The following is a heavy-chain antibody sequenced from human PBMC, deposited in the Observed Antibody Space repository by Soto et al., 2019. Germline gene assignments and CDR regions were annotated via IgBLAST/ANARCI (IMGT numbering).Heavy chain of an antibody. CDR2: TNSDGSST. D-gene: IGHD3-16*01. Sequence: EVQLVESGGGLVQPGGSLRLSCAASGFTFSSYWMHWVRQAPGKGLVWVSRTNSDGSSTIYADSVKGRFTISRDNAKNTLYLQMNSLRAEDTAVYYCARVYWVRVDAFDNWGQGTMVTVSS. J-gene: IGHJ3*02. V-gene: IGHV3-74*01. CDR3: ARVYWVRVDAFDN. CDR1: GFTFSSYW.